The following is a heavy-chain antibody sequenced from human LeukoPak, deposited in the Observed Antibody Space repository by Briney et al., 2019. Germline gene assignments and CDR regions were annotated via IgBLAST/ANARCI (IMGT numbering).Heavy chain of an antibody. Sequence: GGSLRLSCAASGFTFSSYGMHWVRQAPGKGLEWVAFIHFDGSTKYSGDSVQGRFTISRDNSRNILYPQMNNLRPEDTAFYYCAKDQCTRTSCDGYPGYWGQGTLVTVSS. V-gene: IGHV3-30*02. J-gene: IGHJ4*02. D-gene: IGHD2-2*01. CDR2: IHFDGSTK. CDR3: AKDQCTRTSCDGYPGY. CDR1: GFTFSSYG.